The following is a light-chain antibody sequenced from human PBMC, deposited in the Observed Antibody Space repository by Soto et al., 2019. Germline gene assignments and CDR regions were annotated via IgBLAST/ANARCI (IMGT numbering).Light chain of an antibody. CDR3: AAWDDKLYGVL. Sequence: QSALTQPPSASWTPGQRVTISCSGSRSNIGSNFVYWYQQFPGAAPKLLIYMDHQRPSGVPDRFSGSKSDTSASLAISGLRSEDEADYFCAAWDDKLYGVLFGGGTKLTVL. J-gene: IGLJ2*01. CDR1: RSNIGSNF. CDR2: MDH. V-gene: IGLV1-47*01.